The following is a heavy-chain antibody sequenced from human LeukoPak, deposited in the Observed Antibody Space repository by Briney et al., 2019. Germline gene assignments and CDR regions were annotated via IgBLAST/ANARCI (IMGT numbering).Heavy chain of an antibody. CDR3: ARGKSRYCSSTSCYMNNWFDP. CDR2: IYTSGST. D-gene: IGHD2-2*01. Sequence: PSETLSLTCTVSGGSISSYYWSWIRQPPGKGLEWIGHIYTSGSTNYNPSLKSRVTISVDTSKNQFSLKLSSVTAADTAVYYCARGKSRYCSSTSCYMNNWFDPWGQGTLVTVSS. V-gene: IGHV4-4*09. J-gene: IGHJ5*02. CDR1: GGSISSYY.